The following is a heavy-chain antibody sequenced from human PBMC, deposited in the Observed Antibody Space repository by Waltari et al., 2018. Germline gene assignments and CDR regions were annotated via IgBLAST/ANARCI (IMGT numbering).Heavy chain of an antibody. V-gene: IGHV3-23*01. Sequence: QLLESGGGLVQPGETLRLSCAASGFAFSSFVMSWGRPAPGKGLQWVASISGNDGVTYYADVVEGRFTISRDNLKKTLFLEMRSLRVEDTAVYYCAKNPTERFLEGYVWFDPWGQGTLVTVSS. CDR1: GFAFSSFV. J-gene: IGHJ5*02. D-gene: IGHD3-3*01. CDR2: ISGNDGVT. CDR3: AKNPTERFLEGYVWFDP.